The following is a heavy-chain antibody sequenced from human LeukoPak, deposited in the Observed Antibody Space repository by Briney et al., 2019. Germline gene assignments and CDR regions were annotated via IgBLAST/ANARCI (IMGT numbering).Heavy chain of an antibody. CDR1: GGSISSYY. CDR2: IYYSGST. J-gene: IGHJ4*02. V-gene: IGHV4-59*01. CDR3: ARVKSSGYYPFDY. Sequence: SETLSLTCTVSGGSISSYYWSWIRQPPGKGLEWIWYIYYSGSTNYNPSLKSRVTISVDTSKNQFSLKLSSVTAADTAVYYCARVKSSGYYPFDYWGQGTLVTVSS. D-gene: IGHD3-22*01.